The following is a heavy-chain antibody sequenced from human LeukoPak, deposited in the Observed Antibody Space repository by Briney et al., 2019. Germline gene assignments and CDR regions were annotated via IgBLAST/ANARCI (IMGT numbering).Heavy chain of an antibody. CDR3: ARDLGYCTSTSCYSLYGMDV. D-gene: IGHD2-2*02. CDR1: GFTFSSYE. J-gene: IGHJ6*04. V-gene: IGHV3-48*03. CDR2: ISSSGSTI. Sequence: GGSLRLFCAASGFTFSSYEMNWVRQAPGKGLEWVSYISSSGSTIHYADSVKGRFTISRDNAKNSLCLQMNSLRAEDTAVYYCARDLGYCTSTSCYSLYGMDVWGKGTTVTVSS.